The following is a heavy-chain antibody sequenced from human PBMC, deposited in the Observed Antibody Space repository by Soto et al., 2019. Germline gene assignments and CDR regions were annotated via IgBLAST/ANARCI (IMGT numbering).Heavy chain of an antibody. CDR2: ISSSSSTI. CDR3: ARSGPSDSSSCYYCFDY. J-gene: IGHJ4*02. Sequence: PGGSLRLSCAASGLTFSSYSMNWVRQAPGKGLEWVSYISSSSSTIYYADSVKGRFTISRDNAKNSLYLQMNSLRAEDTAVYYCARSGPSDSSSCYYCFDYWGQGTLVTVSS. V-gene: IGHV3-48*04. D-gene: IGHD6-13*01. CDR1: GLTFSSYS.